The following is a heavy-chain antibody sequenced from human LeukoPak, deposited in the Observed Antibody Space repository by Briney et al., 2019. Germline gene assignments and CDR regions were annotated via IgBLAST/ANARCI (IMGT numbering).Heavy chain of an antibody. D-gene: IGHD5-18*01. CDR2: IYYSGST. Sequence: SETPSLTRALSGGSITTYYWSWVRQPPGKGLGWIGYIYYSGSTNYNPSLKSRVTISVDTSKNQFSLNLSSVTAADTVVYYCASGGYSSGYAMQGGWFDPWGQGTLVTVSS. CDR3: ASGGYSSGYAMQGGWFDP. V-gene: IGHV4-59*01. CDR1: GGSITTYY. J-gene: IGHJ5*02.